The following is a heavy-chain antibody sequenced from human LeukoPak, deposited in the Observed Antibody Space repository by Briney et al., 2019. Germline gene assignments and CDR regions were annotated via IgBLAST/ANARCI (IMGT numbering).Heavy chain of an antibody. CDR2: IYYSGST. Sequence: SETLSLTCTVSGGSISSGGYYWSWIRQHPGKGLEWIGYIYYSGSTYYNPSLKSRVTISADTSKNQFSLKLSSVTAADTAVYYCARGLPKYYYDRSRGSERLDYWGQGTLSPSPQ. J-gene: IGHJ4*02. D-gene: IGHD3-22*01. V-gene: IGHV4-31*03. CDR1: GGSISSGGYY. CDR3: ARGLPKYYYDRSRGSERLDY.